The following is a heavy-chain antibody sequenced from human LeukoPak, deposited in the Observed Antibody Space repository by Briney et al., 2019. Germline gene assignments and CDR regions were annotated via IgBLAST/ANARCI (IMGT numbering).Heavy chain of an antibody. CDR1: GGSISSYY. Sequence: SETLSLTCTVSGGSISSYYWSWIRQPPGKGLEWIGYIHYSGSTNYNPSLKSRVTISVDTSKNQFSLKLSSVTAADTAVYYCARRQKLLNGDWGVWFDPWGQGTLVTVSS. D-gene: IGHD3/OR15-3a*01. J-gene: IGHJ5*02. V-gene: IGHV4-59*01. CDR2: IHYSGST. CDR3: ARRQKLLNGDWGVWFDP.